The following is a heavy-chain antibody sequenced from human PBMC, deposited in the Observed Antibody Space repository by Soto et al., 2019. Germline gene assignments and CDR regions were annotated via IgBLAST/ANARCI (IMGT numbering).Heavy chain of an antibody. CDR3: AREYSSSWVHVNWFDP. D-gene: IGHD6-13*01. V-gene: IGHV1-24*01. CDR1: GYTLTELS. Sequence: ASVKVSCKVSGYTLTELSMHWVRQAPGKGLEWMGGFDPEDGETIYAQKFQGRVTMTEDTSTDTAYMELSSLRSEDTAVYYCAREYSSSWVHVNWFDPWGQGTLVTVSS. J-gene: IGHJ5*02. CDR2: FDPEDGET.